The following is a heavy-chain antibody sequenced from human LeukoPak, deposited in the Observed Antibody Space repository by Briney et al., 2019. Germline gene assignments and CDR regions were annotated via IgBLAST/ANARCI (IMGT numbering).Heavy chain of an antibody. V-gene: IGHV4-4*02. D-gene: IGHD1-26*01. CDR3: TRESGAFSPFGF. Sequence: SETLSLTCAVSGGSITTTNWWSWVRQPPGKGLEWIGEVHLSGATNYNPSLESRVSMSIDKSKSHLSLEVTSVTAADTAIYYCTRESGAFSPFGFWGQGTLLTVSS. J-gene: IGHJ4*02. CDR1: GGSITTTNW. CDR2: VHLSGAT.